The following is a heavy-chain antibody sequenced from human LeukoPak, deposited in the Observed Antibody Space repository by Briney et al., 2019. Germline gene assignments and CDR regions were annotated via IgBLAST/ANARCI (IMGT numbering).Heavy chain of an antibody. V-gene: IGHV1-18*01. CDR1: GYRFSDYG. Sequence: ASVKVSCKTSGYRFSDYGISWVRQAPGQGLQWMGWINTYNGNTEYAQSLQGRATVTIDTATATAYLEVRSLISDDTAVYYCARDLGEGAKRDLDFWGQGTLVTVSS. D-gene: IGHD1-26*01. CDR3: ARDLGEGAKRDLDF. CDR2: INTYNGNT. J-gene: IGHJ4*02.